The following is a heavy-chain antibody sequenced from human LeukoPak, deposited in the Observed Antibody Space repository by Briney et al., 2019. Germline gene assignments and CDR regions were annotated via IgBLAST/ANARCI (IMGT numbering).Heavy chain of an antibody. V-gene: IGHV1-18*01. CDR3: ARDRDSSSWYLGYYYYYMDV. Sequence: ASVKVSCKASGYTFTSYGISWVGQAPGQGLEWMGGIIAYNGNTKYAQKLRGRVTMTTDKSTSTAYMELRSLRSDDTAVYYCARDRDSSSWYLGYYYYYMDVWGKGTTVTISS. D-gene: IGHD6-13*01. J-gene: IGHJ6*03. CDR2: IIAYNGNT. CDR1: GYTFTSYG.